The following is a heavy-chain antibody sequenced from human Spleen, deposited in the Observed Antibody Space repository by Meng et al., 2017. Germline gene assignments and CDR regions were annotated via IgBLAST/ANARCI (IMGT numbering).Heavy chain of an antibody. D-gene: IGHD2-2*01. Sequence: ASVKVSCKPSGYPFTAYYIHWVRQAPGQGLEWMGHIIPNSGDTLYAPKFQGRVSMTADTSIGTAYVELSGLRSDDTAVYYCARKAGNCISTTCYSLDYWGQGTLVTVSS. J-gene: IGHJ4*02. V-gene: IGHV1-2*06. CDR1: GYPFTAYY. CDR2: IIPNSGDT. CDR3: ARKAGNCISTTCYSLDY.